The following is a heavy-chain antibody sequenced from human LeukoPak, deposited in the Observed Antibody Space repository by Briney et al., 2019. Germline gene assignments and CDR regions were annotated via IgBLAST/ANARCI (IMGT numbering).Heavy chain of an antibody. Sequence: GESLKISCKGSGYGFTTYWIGWVRQMSGEGLEWMGIIHPGDSDTKYSPSFQGQVTISADRSISTAYLQWSSLKASDTAMYYCARMGEMGYFDYWGQGTLVTVSS. CDR3: ARMGEMGYFDY. CDR2: IHPGDSDT. V-gene: IGHV5-51*01. CDR1: GYGFTTYW. J-gene: IGHJ4*02. D-gene: IGHD3-16*01.